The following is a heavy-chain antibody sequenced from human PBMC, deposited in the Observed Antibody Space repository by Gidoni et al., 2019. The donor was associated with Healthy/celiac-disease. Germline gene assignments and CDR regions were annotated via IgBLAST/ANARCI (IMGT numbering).Heavy chain of an antibody. Sequence: QVQLQQWCAGLLKPSETMSPTRAVYGGHFRGYYWSGIRRPPGKGLEWIGEINHSGSTNYNPSLKSRVTISVDTSKNQFSLKLSSVTAADTAVYYCARARRPEMAELDYWGQGTLVTVSS. CDR3: ARARRPEMAELDY. D-gene: IGHD2-8*01. V-gene: IGHV4-34*01. CDR2: INHSGST. CDR1: GGHFRGYY. J-gene: IGHJ4*02.